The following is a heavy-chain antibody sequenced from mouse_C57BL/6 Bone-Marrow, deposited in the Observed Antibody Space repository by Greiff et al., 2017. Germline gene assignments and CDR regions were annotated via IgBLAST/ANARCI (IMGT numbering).Heavy chain of an antibody. D-gene: IGHD1-1*01. CDR2: IYPGSGST. CDR1: GYTFTSYW. CDR3: ARARYGSDYAMDY. J-gene: IGHJ4*01. Sequence: QVQLQQPGAELVKPGASVKMSCKASGYTFTSYWITWVKQRPGQGLEWIGDIYPGSGSTNYNAKFKSKDTLTVDTSSSTAYMQLSSLTSEDSAVYYCARARYGSDYAMDYWGQGTSVTVSS. V-gene: IGHV1-55*01.